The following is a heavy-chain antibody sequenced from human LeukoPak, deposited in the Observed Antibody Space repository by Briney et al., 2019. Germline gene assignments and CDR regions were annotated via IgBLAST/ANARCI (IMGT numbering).Heavy chain of an antibody. CDR2: INHSGST. D-gene: IGHD5-18*01. V-gene: IGHV4-34*01. J-gene: IGHJ4*02. CDR3: AREQLWTYYFDY. Sequence: SETLSLTCAVYGGSFSGYYWSWIRQPPGKGLEWIGEINHSGSTNYNPSLKSRVTISVDTSKNQFSLKLSSVTAADTAVYYCAREQLWTYYFDYWGRGTLVTVSS. CDR1: GGSFSGYY.